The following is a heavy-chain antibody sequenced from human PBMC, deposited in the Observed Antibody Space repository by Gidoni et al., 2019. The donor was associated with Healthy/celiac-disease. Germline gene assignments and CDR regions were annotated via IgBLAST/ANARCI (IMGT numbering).Heavy chain of an antibody. D-gene: IGHD3-3*01. Sequence: EVQLVESGGGLVQRGGSLRLSCAASGVTFSSDWMGWVRRAQGKGLEWVATINQDGSEKYYFDPVKGRFTISRDNAKTSLYLQMTSLRAEDTAVYYCARDASIFGVEAYWGQGTLVTVSS. CDR3: ARDASIFGVEAY. CDR2: INQDGSEK. V-gene: IGHV3-7*01. J-gene: IGHJ4*02. CDR1: GVTFSSDW.